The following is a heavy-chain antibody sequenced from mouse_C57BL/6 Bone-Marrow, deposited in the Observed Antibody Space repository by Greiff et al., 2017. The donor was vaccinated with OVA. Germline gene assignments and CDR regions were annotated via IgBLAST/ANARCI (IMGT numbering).Heavy chain of an antibody. CDR3: ATPFYYGSSHYAMDY. V-gene: IGHV1-52*01. CDR2: IDPSDSET. CDR1: GYTFTSYW. J-gene: IGHJ4*01. D-gene: IGHD1-1*01. Sequence: QVQLQQSGAELVRPGSSVKLSCKASGYTFTSYWMHWVKQRPIQGLEWIGNIDPSDSETHYNQKFKDKATLTVDKSSSTAYMQLSSLTSEDSAVYYCATPFYYGSSHYAMDYWGQGTSVSVSS.